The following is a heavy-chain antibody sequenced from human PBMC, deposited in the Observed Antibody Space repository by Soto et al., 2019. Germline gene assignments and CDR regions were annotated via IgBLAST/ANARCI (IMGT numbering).Heavy chain of an antibody. D-gene: IGHD3-10*01. J-gene: IGHJ6*02. CDR2: ISAYNGNT. CDR1: GYTFTSYG. CDR3: ARGLWFGELSHYYHAMDV. Sequence: QVQLVQSGAEVKKPGASVKVSCKASGYTFTSYGISWVRQAPGQGLEWMGWISAYNGNTNYAQKLQGRGPMTTDTSTNTAYMVLRSLRSDDTAVYYCARGLWFGELSHYYHAMDVWGQGTTVTVSS. V-gene: IGHV1-18*01.